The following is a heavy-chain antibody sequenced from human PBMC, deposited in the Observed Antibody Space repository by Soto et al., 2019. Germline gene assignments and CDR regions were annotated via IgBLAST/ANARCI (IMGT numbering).Heavy chain of an antibody. Sequence: WASVKVSCKATGYTFTSYYMEWVRQAPGQGLEWMGIINPSGGNTSYAQKFQGRVTMTRDTSTTTVYMELSSLRSEDTAVYYCARLRYSSSWYTDYWGQGTLVTVSS. V-gene: IGHV1-46*01. CDR2: INPSGGNT. CDR1: GYTFTSYY. CDR3: ARLRYSSSWYTDY. D-gene: IGHD6-13*01. J-gene: IGHJ4*02.